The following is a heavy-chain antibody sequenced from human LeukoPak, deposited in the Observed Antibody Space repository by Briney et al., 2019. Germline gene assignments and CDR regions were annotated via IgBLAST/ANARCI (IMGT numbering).Heavy chain of an antibody. V-gene: IGHV3-21*01. CDR2: ISSSSSYI. J-gene: IGHJ4*02. CDR3: AREVPGSSTSRSLDYFDY. CDR1: GFTFSSYS. Sequence: SGGSLRLSCAASGFTFSSYSMNWVRQAPGKGLEWVSSISSSSSYIYYADSVKGRFTISRDNAKNSLYLQMNSLRAEDTAVYYCAREVPGSSTSRSLDYFDYWGQGTLVTVSS. D-gene: IGHD2-2*01.